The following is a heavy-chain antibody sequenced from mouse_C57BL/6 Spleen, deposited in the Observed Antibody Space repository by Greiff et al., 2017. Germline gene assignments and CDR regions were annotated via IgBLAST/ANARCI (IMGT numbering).Heavy chain of an antibody. CDR2: IDPNSGGT. Sequence: VQLQQPGAELVKPGASVKLSCKASGYTFTSYWMHWVKQRPGRGREWIGRIDPNSGGTKYNEKFKSKATLTVDKPSSTAYMQLSSLTSEDSAVYYCARTGITTVVAPFDYWGQGTTLTVSS. D-gene: IGHD1-1*01. CDR1: GYTFTSYW. V-gene: IGHV1-72*01. J-gene: IGHJ2*01. CDR3: ARTGITTVVAPFDY.